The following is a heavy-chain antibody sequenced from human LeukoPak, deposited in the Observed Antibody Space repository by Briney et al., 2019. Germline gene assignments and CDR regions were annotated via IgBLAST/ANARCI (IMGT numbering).Heavy chain of an antibody. Sequence: SETLSLTCTVSGGSISSGDYYWSWIRQPPGKGLEWIGYIYYSGSTYYNPSLKSRVTISVDTSKNQFSLKLSSVTAADTAVYYCARALPGIAAAGRDHLDYWGQGTLVTVSS. J-gene: IGHJ4*02. V-gene: IGHV4-30-4*08. CDR2: IYYSGST. D-gene: IGHD6-13*01. CDR1: GGSISSGDYY. CDR3: ARALPGIAAAGRDHLDY.